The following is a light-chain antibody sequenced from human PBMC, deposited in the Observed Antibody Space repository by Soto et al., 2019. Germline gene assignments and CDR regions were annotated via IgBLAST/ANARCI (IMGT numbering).Light chain of an antibody. CDR3: SSYAGSNNYV. CDR1: SSNIGGNS. J-gene: IGLJ1*01. CDR2: DDN. V-gene: IGLV1-51*01. Sequence: QSAMTQPPSVSAAPGQKVTISCSGSSSNIGGNSVSWYQQLPGTAPKLLIYDDNKRPSGVPDRFSGSRSGNTASLTVSGLQGEDEADYYCSSYAGSNNYVFGTGTKLTVL.